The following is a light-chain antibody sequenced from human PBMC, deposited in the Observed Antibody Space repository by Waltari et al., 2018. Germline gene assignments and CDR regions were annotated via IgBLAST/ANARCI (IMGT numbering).Light chain of an antibody. CDR2: DVT. V-gene: IGLV2-11*01. CDR3: CSYAGSITFWV. Sequence: QSALTQPRSVSGSPGQSVTIPCTGTSSDVGGYNFVSWYPHPPGKAPKLIIYDVTKRPSGVPDRFSASKSDNTASLTISGLQAEDEADYYCCSYAGSITFWVFGGGTKLTVL. J-gene: IGLJ3*02. CDR1: SSDVGGYNF.